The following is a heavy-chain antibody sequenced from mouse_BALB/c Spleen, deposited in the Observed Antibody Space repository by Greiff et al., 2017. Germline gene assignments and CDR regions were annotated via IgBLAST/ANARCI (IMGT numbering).Heavy chain of an antibody. V-gene: IGHV1S56*01. CDR3: ARAGTYYFDY. Sequence: VQLQQSGPELVKPGASVKISCKASGYTFTSYDINWVKQRPGQGLEWIGWIYPGGGSTKYNEKFKGKATLTADKSSSTAYMQLSSLTSENSAVYCCARAGTYYFDYWGQGTTLTVSS. CDR1: GYTFTSYD. J-gene: IGHJ2*01. D-gene: IGHD3-3*01. CDR2: IYPGGGST.